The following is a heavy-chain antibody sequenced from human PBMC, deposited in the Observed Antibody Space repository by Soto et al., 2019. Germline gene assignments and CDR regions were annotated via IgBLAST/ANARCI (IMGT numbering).Heavy chain of an antibody. CDR1: GYTFTNYY. Sequence: QVQLVQSGAEVKKPGASVRVSCKASGYTFTNYYMHWVRQAPGQGLEWVGIINCGGGGTNYAQKFQGRVIMTRDTSTNTVYMDLSSLRSEDTAVYYCVREFSGEYFDYWGQGILVTVST. CDR2: INCGGGGT. CDR3: VREFSGEYFDY. V-gene: IGHV1-46*01. J-gene: IGHJ4*02. D-gene: IGHD3-10*01.